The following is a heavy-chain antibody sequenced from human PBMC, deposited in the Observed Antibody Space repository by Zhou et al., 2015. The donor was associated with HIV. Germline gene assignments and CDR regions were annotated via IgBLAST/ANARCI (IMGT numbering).Heavy chain of an antibody. CDR2: VHPKNDYA. CDR1: GYAFSDYF. D-gene: IGHD4-17*01. Sequence: QGQLAQSGTEVKTPGTSVKVSCKTSGYAFSDYFLHWVRQTPGHGLEWMGWVHPKNDYARYAPKFQGRVTLTRDPSTRTAYMEVTTLTPADTAVYYCARGTYYGAYFDYWGQGTLVTVSS. V-gene: IGHV1-2*02. CDR3: ARGTYYGAYFDY. J-gene: IGHJ4*02.